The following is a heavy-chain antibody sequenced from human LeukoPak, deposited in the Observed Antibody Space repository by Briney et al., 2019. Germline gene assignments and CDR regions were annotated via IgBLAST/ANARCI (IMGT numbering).Heavy chain of an antibody. CDR3: AKRASGSGTSLYYFDY. J-gene: IGHJ4*02. V-gene: IGHV3-23*01. CDR1: GFTFSSYA. D-gene: IGHD3-10*01. Sequence: GGSLRLSCAASGFTFSSYAMSWVRQAPGKGLEWVSGISNSGGSTFYADSVKGRFTISRDNSKNTLYLPMNSLRAEDTAVYYCAKRASGSGTSLYYFDYWGQGTLVTVSS. CDR2: ISNSGGST.